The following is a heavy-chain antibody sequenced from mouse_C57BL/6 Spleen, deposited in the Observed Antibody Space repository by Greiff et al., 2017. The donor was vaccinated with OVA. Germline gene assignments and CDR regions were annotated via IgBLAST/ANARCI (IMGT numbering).Heavy chain of an antibody. CDR3: ARNSDWDDRYAMDY. D-gene: IGHD4-1*01. Sequence: QVHVKQSGAELVRPGASVKLSCKASGYTFTDYYINWVKQRPGQGLEWIARIYPGSGNTYYNEKFKGKATLTAEKSSSTAYMQLSSLTSEDSAVYFCARNSDWDDRYAMDYWGQGTSVTVSA. V-gene: IGHV1-76*01. CDR1: GYTFTDYY. J-gene: IGHJ4*01. CDR2: IYPGSGNT.